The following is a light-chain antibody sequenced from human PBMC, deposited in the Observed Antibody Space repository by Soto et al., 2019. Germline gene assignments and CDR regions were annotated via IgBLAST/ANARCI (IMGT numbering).Light chain of an antibody. CDR2: GAS. CDR3: QQYNIWPWT. V-gene: IGKV3-15*01. J-gene: IGKJ1*01. CDR1: QSVSTN. Sequence: EIVMTQSPATVSASPGERATLPCRASQSVSTNLAWYQQKPGQAPRLLIYGASTRATGIPARFSGSGSGTEFTLTISSLQSEDFAVYHCQQYNIWPWTFGQGTKVEIK.